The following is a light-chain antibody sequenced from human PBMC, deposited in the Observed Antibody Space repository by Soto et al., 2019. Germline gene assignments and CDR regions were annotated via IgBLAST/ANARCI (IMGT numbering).Light chain of an antibody. CDR3: QHYNKWPLA. J-gene: IGKJ4*01. V-gene: IGKV3-15*01. CDR2: LAS. CDR1: HIVSNN. Sequence: EVVMTQSPATLSVSPGEKATLSCRASHIVSNNLAWYQQKPGQARRLLIYLASTSATGIPARFSGSGSGTELTLTISSLQSEDFAVYYCQHYNKWPLAFGGGTKVETK.